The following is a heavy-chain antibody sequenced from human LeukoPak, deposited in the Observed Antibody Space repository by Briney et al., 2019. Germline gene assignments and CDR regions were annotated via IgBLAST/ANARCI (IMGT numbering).Heavy chain of an antibody. V-gene: IGHV3-66*01. D-gene: IGHD3-9*01. CDR1: GFTVSSNY. CDR2: IYSGGST. Sequence: GGSRRLSCAASGFTVSSNYMSWVRQAPGKGLEWVSVIYSGGSTYYADSVKGRFTISRDNSKNTLYLQMNSLRAEDTAVYYCARGRAYYDISHWGQGTLVTVSS. J-gene: IGHJ4*02. CDR3: ARGRAYYDISH.